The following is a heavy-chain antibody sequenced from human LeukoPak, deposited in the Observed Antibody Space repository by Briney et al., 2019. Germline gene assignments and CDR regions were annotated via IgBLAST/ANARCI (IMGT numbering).Heavy chain of an antibody. Sequence: PGGSLRFSCAASGFTVSSNYMSWVRQAPGKGLEWVSVIYSGGSAYYADSVKGRFTISRDNSKNTLYLQMNSLRAEDTAVYYCALESGDSMGYWGQGTLVTVSS. J-gene: IGHJ4*02. V-gene: IGHV3-53*01. CDR1: GFTVSSNY. CDR3: ALESGDSMGY. CDR2: IYSGGSA. D-gene: IGHD2-21*02.